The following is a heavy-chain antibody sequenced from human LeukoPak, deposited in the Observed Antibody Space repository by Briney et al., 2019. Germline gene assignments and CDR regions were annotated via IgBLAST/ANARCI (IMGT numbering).Heavy chain of an antibody. CDR1: GFTFDDYG. CDR2: INWNGGST. J-gene: IGHJ4*02. D-gene: IGHD3-10*01. Sequence: GGSLRLSCAASGFTFDDYGMSWVRQAPGKGLEWVSGINWNGGSTGYADSVKGRFTISRDNAKNTLFLQMNRLGAEDSAVYYCARGNFYSGSWSSPLDYWGQGTLVTVSS. V-gene: IGHV3-20*04. CDR3: ARGNFYSGSWSSPLDY.